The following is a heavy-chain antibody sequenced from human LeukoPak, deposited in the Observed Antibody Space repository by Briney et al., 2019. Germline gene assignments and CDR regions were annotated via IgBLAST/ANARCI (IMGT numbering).Heavy chain of an antibody. D-gene: IGHD1-1*01. CDR2: IQFDGAKT. CDR1: GFSFNSSG. Sequence: GGSLRLSCAASGFSFNSSGMHWVRHTPDKGLEWVGFIQFDGAKTFYVESVKGRFTISRDNNRNAVSLEMTRLRGDDTATYFCARDGRPTCSLPNCYPLWHRGQGALVTVSS. V-gene: IGHV3-30*02. J-gene: IGHJ1*01. CDR3: ARDGRPTCSLPNCYPLWH.